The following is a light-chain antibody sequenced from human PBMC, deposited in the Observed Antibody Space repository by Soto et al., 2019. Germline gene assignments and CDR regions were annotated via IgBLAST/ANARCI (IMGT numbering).Light chain of an antibody. CDR3: SSYTSSSTRV. CDR1: ISDVGVYNY. J-gene: IGLJ3*02. CDR2: EVS. V-gene: IGLV2-14*01. Sequence: QSALTQPASVAGSPGQSITISCTGTISDVGVYNYVSWYQQHPGKAPKLMIYEVSNRPSGVSNRFSASKSGNTASLTISGLQAEDEADYYCSSYTSSSTRVFGGGTKLTVL.